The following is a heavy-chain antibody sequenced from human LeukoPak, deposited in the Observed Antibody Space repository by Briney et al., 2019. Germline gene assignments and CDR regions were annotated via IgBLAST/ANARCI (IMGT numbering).Heavy chain of an antibody. J-gene: IGHJ4*02. V-gene: IGHV4-59*01. CDR2: IYYSGST. D-gene: IGHD5-12*01. Sequence: SETLSLTCTVSGGSISSYYWSWIRQPPGKGLEWIGYIYYSGSTNYNPSLKSRVTISVDTSKNQFSLKLSSGTAADTAVYYCARDGDSGYDYWGQGTLVTVSS. CDR3: ARDGDSGYDY. CDR1: GGSISSYY.